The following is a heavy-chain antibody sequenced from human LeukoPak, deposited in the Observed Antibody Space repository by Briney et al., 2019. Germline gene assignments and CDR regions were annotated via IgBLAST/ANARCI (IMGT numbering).Heavy chain of an antibody. Sequence: GGSLRLSCAGSAFMFSDYWMAWVRQAPGKGLEWVSAISGSGDTYYADSVKGRFTISRDNSKNTLYLQMNSLRAEDTAVYYCATTGYSSRNYWGQGTLVTVSS. CDR1: AFMFSDYW. CDR2: ISGSGDT. CDR3: ATTGYSSRNY. D-gene: IGHD6-13*01. V-gene: IGHV3-23*01. J-gene: IGHJ4*02.